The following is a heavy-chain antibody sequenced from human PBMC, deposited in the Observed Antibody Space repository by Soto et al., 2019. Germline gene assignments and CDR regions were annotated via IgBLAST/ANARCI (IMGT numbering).Heavy chain of an antibody. Sequence: AVKLSCKASGFTFTSSAVQWVRQARGQRLEWIGWIVVGSGNTNYAQKFQERVTITRDMSTSTAYMELSSLRSEDTAVYYCAAGRWRLYSVMDVWGQGTPDTVSS. CDR2: IVVGSGNT. D-gene: IGHD2-2*03. V-gene: IGHV1-58*01. CDR1: GFTFTSSA. J-gene: IGHJ6*02. CDR3: AAGRWRLYSVMDV.